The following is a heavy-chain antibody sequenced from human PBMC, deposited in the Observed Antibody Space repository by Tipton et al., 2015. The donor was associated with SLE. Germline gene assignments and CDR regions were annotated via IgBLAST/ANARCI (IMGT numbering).Heavy chain of an antibody. J-gene: IGHJ6*02. Sequence: TLSLTCAVYGGSFSGSYWSWIRQPPGKGLEWIGEINHSGSTNYNPSLKSRVTISVDTSKNQFSLKLSSVTAADTAVYYCAGLYSSSWLPFGYYYYGMYVWGQGTTVTVSS. CDR2: INHSGST. CDR1: GGSFSGSY. CDR3: AGLYSSSWLPFGYYYYGMYV. D-gene: IGHD6-13*01. V-gene: IGHV4-34*01.